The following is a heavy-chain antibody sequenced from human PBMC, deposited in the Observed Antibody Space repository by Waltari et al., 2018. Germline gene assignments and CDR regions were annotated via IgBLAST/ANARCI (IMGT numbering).Heavy chain of an antibody. CDR3: ARDSRGGLFFDY. CDR1: GFTVSSNY. CDR2: IFSDGRT. Sequence: EVQLVESGGGFIQSGGSLRLSCAASGFTVSSNYMGWVRQAPGKGLGLVSVIFSDGRTYNGDSVKGRFTISKDNSKNTLYLQINSLRAEDTAVYYCARDSRGGLFFDYWGQGTLVTVSS. V-gene: IGHV3-53*01. J-gene: IGHJ4*02.